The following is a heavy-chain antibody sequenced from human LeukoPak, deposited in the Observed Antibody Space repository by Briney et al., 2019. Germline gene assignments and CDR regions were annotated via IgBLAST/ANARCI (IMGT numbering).Heavy chain of an antibody. Sequence: GEPLKISCKASGYSFTSYWTGGVRQMTGKGLEWMGIIYPGDSDTTYSPSFHGQVTISADKSISTAYLQWSSLKASDTAMYYCARLHLFYDSSGYYFDYWGQGTLVTVSS. D-gene: IGHD3-22*01. CDR2: IYPGDSDT. CDR3: ARLHLFYDSSGYYFDY. CDR1: GYSFTSYW. V-gene: IGHV5-51*01. J-gene: IGHJ4*02.